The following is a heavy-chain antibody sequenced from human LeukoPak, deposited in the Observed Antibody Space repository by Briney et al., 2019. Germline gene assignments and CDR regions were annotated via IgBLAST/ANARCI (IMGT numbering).Heavy chain of an antibody. V-gene: IGHV3-9*01. D-gene: IGHD3-22*01. CDR1: GFTFDDYA. CDR2: ISWSSGSI. J-gene: IGHJ4*02. CDR3: AKDKQGGDYYDSSGPFDY. Sequence: GGSLRLSCAASGFTFDDYAMHWVRQAPGKGLEWVSGISWSSGSIAYADSVKGRFSISRDKAKNSLYLQMNSLRAEDTALYYCAKDKQGGDYYDSSGPFDYWGQGTLVTVS.